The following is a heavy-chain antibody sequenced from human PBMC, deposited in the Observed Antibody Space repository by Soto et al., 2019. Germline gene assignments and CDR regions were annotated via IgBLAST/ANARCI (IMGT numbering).Heavy chain of an antibody. CDR2: IKSKTDGGTT. J-gene: IGHJ6*02. CDR1: GFTFSNAW. CDR3: TTVNCSSTSCHKHYYYYYGMDV. Sequence: GGSLRLSCAASGFTFSNAWMNWVRQAPGKGLEWVGRIKSKTDGGTTDYAAPVKGRFTISRDDSKNTLYLQMNSLKTEDTAVYYCTTVNCSSTSCHKHYYYYYGMDVWGQGTTVTVSS. D-gene: IGHD2-2*02. V-gene: IGHV3-15*07.